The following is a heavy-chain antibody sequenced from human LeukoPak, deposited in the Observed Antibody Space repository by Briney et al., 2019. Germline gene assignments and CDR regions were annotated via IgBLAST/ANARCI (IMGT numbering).Heavy chain of an antibody. J-gene: IGHJ4*02. CDR1: GYRFSNYW. CDR3: AIGGDSTTGCYRCFNY. CDR2: IYPDDFDT. V-gene: IGHV5-51*01. D-gene: IGHD2-2*02. Sequence: GESLKISCKGSGYRFSNYWIGWVRQMPGEGLEWMGLIYPDDFDTRYSPSFQGQVTISVDKSITTAYLQWSSLKASDTAMYYCAIGGDSTTGCYRCFNYWGQGTLVTVSS.